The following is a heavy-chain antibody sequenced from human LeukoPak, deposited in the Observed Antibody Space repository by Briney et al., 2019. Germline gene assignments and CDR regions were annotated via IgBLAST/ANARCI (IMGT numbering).Heavy chain of an antibody. Sequence: SETLSLTCPVSGGSISSYYWSWIRQPPGKGLEWIAYIYYSGSTNYNPSLKSRVTISVDTSKNQFSLKLSSVTAADTAVYYCARAVGSGSFQTYYYYMDVWGKGTTVTISS. CDR1: GGSISSYY. V-gene: IGHV4-59*12. J-gene: IGHJ6*03. D-gene: IGHD3-10*01. CDR3: ARAVGSGSFQTYYYYMDV. CDR2: IYYSGST.